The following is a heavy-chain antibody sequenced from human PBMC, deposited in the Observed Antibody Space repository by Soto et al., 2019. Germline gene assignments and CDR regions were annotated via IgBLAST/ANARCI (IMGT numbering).Heavy chain of an antibody. CDR3: ARDQVTWEPSGFDP. J-gene: IGHJ5*02. CDR1: GYSFTGYY. Sequence: GASVKVSCKASGYSFTGYYMHWVRQAPGQGLEWMGWISAYSGNTNYAQKLQGRVTMTTDTSTSTAYMELRSLRSDDTAVYYCARDQVTWEPSGFDPWGQGTLVTVSS. D-gene: IGHD1-26*01. V-gene: IGHV1-18*04. CDR2: ISAYSGNT.